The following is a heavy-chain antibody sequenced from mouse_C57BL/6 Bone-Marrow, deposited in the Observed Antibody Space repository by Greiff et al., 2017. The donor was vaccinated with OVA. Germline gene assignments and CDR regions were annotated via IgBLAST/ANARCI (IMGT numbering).Heavy chain of an antibody. Sequence: QVQLQQSGAELVRPGTSVKMSCKASGYTFTNYWIGWAKQRPGNGLEWIGDIYPGGGYTNYNEKFKGKATLPADKSSSTAYMQFSSLTSEDSAIYYCGRSGGKGYLDVSGTESTVTVSS. CDR3: GRSGGKGYLDV. V-gene: IGHV1-63*01. D-gene: IGHD3-1*01. CDR1: GYTFTNYW. J-gene: IGHJ1*03. CDR2: IYPGGGYT.